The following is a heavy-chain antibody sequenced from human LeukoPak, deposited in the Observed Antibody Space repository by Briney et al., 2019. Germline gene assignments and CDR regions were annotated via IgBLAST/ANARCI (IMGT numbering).Heavy chain of an antibody. CDR1: GGSISSSSYY. CDR3: ARHGGYAYAFDI. CDR2: IYYSGST. D-gene: IGHD1-26*01. J-gene: IGHJ3*02. Sequence: TASETLSLTCTVSGGSISSSSYYWGWIRQPPGKGLEWIGSIYYSGSTYYNPSLKSRVTISVDTSKNQFSLKLSSVTAADRAVYYCARHGGYAYAFDIWGQGTTVTVSS. V-gene: IGHV4-39*01.